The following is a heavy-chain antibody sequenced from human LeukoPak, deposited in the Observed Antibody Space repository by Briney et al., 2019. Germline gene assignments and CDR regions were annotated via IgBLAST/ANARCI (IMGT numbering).Heavy chain of an antibody. V-gene: IGHV1-18*01. CDR2: ISAYNGNT. CDR1: GYTFTSYG. D-gene: IGHD3-10*01. CDR3: ARVSVVRGVIINYFDY. Sequence: ASVKVSCKASGYTFTSYGISWVRQAPGQGLEWMGWISAYNGNTNYAQKLQGRVTMTTDTSTSTAYMELRSLRSDDTAVYYCARVSVVRGVIINYFDYWGQGTLVTVSS. J-gene: IGHJ4*02.